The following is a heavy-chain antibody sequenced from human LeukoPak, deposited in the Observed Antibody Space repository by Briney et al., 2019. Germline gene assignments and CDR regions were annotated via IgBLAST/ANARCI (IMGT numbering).Heavy chain of an antibody. D-gene: IGHD5-18*01. V-gene: IGHV3-74*01. CDR3: ASVIQGNWFDP. Sequence: GGSLRLSCAASGFTFSSYWMHWVRQAPGKRLMWVSRINSDGSSTSYADSVKGRFTISRDNAKNTLYLQMNSLRAEDTAVYYCASVIQGNWFDPWGQGTLVTVSS. CDR2: INSDGSST. CDR1: GFTFSSYW. J-gene: IGHJ5*02.